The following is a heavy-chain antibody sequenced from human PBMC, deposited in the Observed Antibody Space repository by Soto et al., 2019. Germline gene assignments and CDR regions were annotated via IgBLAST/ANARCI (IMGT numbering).Heavy chain of an antibody. V-gene: IGHV3-21*01. D-gene: IGHD1-26*01. CDR1: GFTFSSYS. CDR3: ARMRGSYDFDY. Sequence: EVQLVESGGGLVKPGGSLRLSCAASGFTFSSYSMNSVRQAPGKGLEWVSSISSSTGYIDYADSVKGRFTISRDNAKNSLYLQMNSLRAEDTAVYYCARMRGSYDFDYWGQGTLVTVSS. CDR2: ISSSTGYI. J-gene: IGHJ4*02.